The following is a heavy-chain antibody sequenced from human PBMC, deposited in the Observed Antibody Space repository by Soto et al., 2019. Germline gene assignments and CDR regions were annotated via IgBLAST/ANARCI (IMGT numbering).Heavy chain of an antibody. J-gene: IGHJ6*02. CDR2: IYTSGST. D-gene: IGHD1-26*01. CDR1: GGSIRSYY. CDR3: AREGAIGFGMDV. Sequence: QVQLQESGPGLVKPSETLSLTCTVSGGSIRSYYWSWIRPPAGKPLEWIGRIYTSGSTNYNPSLKSRVTMSVDTSKNQFSLNLSSVTAAYTAVYYCAREGAIGFGMDVWGQGTTFTVSS. V-gene: IGHV4-4*07.